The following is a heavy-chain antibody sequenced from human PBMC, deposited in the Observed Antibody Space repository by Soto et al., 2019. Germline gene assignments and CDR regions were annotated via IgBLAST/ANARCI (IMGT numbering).Heavy chain of an antibody. CDR1: TFSFVGHA. CDR2: ISGTVRDA. D-gene: IGHD3-10*01. Sequence: GGSLRLSGGVPTFSFVGHAMIWVRQSPGKGLDCVAAISGTVRDAFYSNSANCRFTISIDNSKNILFLQMNSLRAEDTAVYYCAKDPGYYGSGTKGWVNYYYGMDVWGQGTTVTVSS. J-gene: IGHJ6*02. V-gene: IGHV3-23*01. CDR3: AKDPGYYGSGTKGWVNYYYGMDV.